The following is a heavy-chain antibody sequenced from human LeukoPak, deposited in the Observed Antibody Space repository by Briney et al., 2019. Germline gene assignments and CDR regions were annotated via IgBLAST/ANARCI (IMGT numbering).Heavy chain of an antibody. D-gene: IGHD1-26*01. CDR2: ISPYNENR. J-gene: IGHJ4*02. Sequence: ASVKVSCKASGYTFIRNGISWVRQAPGQGLEWMGWISPYNENRKYLQKLQDRVTLTTDTSTPTAYMELRSLTSDDTAVYYCAREESIGRYQFLHDYWGQGTLVTVSS. CDR3: AREESIGRYQFLHDY. CDR1: GYTFIRNG. V-gene: IGHV1-18*01.